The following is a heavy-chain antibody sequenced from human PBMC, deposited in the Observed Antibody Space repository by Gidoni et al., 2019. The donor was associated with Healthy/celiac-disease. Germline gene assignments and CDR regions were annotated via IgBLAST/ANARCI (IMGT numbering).Heavy chain of an antibody. CDR2: IWYDGSNK. J-gene: IGHJ4*02. Sequence: QVQLVESGGGVVQPGRSLRLSCAASGFTFSSYGMHWVRQAPGKGLEWVAVIWYDGSNKYYADSVKGRFTISRDNSKNTLYLQMNSLRAEDTAVYYCARSLLVVVPAALDYWGQGTLVTVSS. CDR1: GFTFSSYG. D-gene: IGHD2-2*01. V-gene: IGHV3-33*01. CDR3: ARSLLVVVPAALDY.